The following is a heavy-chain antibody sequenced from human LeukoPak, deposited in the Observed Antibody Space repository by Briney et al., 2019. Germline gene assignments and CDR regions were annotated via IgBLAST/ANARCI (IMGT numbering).Heavy chain of an antibody. Sequence: ASVTVSCTASGYTFTSYGISWVRQAPGQGLEWMGIINPSGGSTSYAQKFQGRVTMTRDTSTSTVYMELSSLRSEDTAVCYCARAPIAAAGTWFDYWGQGTLVTVSS. V-gene: IGHV1-46*01. CDR1: GYTFTSYG. D-gene: IGHD6-13*01. J-gene: IGHJ4*02. CDR3: ARAPIAAAGTWFDY. CDR2: INPSGGST.